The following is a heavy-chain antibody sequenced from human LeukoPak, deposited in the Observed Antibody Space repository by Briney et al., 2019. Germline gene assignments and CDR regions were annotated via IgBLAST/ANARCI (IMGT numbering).Heavy chain of an antibody. CDR3: ARGWRAPYYDFWSGYYDGMDV. J-gene: IGHJ6*02. V-gene: IGHV1-8*01. CDR2: MNPNSGNT. D-gene: IGHD3-3*01. Sequence: RASVKVSCKASGYTFTSYDINWVRQAPGQGLEWMGWMNPNSGNTGYAQKFQGRVTMTRNTSISTAYMELSSLRSEDTAVYYCARGWRAPYYDFWSGYYDGMDVWGQGTTVTVSS. CDR1: GYTFTSYD.